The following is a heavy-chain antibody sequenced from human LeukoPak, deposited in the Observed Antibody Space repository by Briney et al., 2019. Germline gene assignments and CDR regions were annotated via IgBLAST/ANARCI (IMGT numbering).Heavy chain of an antibody. CDR2: ISYDGSSK. Sequence: PGGSLRLSCAASGFTFSSYVMHWVRQAPGKGLEWGAVISYDGSSKYYADSVKGRFTISRDNSKNTLYLQMNSLRAEDTAVYYCARDPKAVADPGYFQHWGQGTLVTVSS. J-gene: IGHJ1*01. CDR3: ARDPKAVADPGYFQH. D-gene: IGHD6-19*01. V-gene: IGHV3-30-3*01. CDR1: GFTFSSYV.